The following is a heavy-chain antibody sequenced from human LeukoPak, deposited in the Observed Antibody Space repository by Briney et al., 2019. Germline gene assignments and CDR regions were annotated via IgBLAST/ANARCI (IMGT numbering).Heavy chain of an antibody. CDR1: GFTFSSYA. V-gene: IGHV3-23*01. CDR2: NSGSGGST. D-gene: IGHD3-22*01. CDR3: AKMSGYYDSSGHTPVDY. Sequence: GGSLRLSCAASGFTFSSYAMSWVRQAPGKGLEWVSANSGSGGSTDYADSVKGRFTISRDNSKNTLYPQMNSLRAEDTAVYYCAKMSGYYDSSGHTPVDYWGQGTLVTVSS. J-gene: IGHJ4*02.